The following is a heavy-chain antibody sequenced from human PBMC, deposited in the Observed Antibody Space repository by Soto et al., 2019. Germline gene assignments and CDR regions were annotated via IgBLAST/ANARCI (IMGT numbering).Heavy chain of an antibody. D-gene: IGHD3-22*01. CDR1: GYRFTSSY. J-gene: IGHJ4*02. CDR2: INPSGGST. Sequence: GTSVELSWEACGYRFTSSYMHWVRQSTRQGLEWMGIINPSGGSTSYAQKFQGRVTMTRDTSTSTVYMELSSLRSEDTAVYYCARQGDYYDSSGWFDYWGKGAPVTVSP. CDR3: ARQGDYYDSSGWFDY. V-gene: IGHV1-46*03.